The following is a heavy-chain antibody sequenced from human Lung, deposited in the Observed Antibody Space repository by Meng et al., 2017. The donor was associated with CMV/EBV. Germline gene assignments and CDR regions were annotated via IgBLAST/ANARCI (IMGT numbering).Heavy chain of an antibody. Sequence: SLKISCGASGFTFSNNAMQWVRQAPGKGLEWLAVISFDGINKYYAESVKGRFTISRDNSKQTLYLQMNSLRGEDTAVYYCASSVTIFGFDYWGHGTLVIVSS. CDR2: ISFDGINK. CDR3: ASSVTIFGFDY. J-gene: IGHJ4*01. CDR1: GFTFSNNA. V-gene: IGHV3-30-3*01. D-gene: IGHD3-3*01.